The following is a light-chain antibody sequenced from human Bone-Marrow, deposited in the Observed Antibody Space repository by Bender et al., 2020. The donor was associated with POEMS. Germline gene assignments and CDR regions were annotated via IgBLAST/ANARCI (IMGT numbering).Light chain of an antibody. V-gene: IGLV3-25*03. CDR2: KDK. Sequence: SSELTQPPSVSVSPGQTARITCSGDALPQQYTYWYQQKPGQAPSLVIYKDKERPAGIPERFSGSTSGTTVTLTISGGQAEDEGDYYCQSADSSGIYWVFGGGTQLTVL. CDR1: ALPQQY. CDR3: QSADSSGIYWV. J-gene: IGLJ3*02.